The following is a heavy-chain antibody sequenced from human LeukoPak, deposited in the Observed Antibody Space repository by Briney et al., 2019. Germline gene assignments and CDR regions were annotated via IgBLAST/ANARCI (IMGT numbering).Heavy chain of an antibody. D-gene: IGHD5-18*01. CDR2: IIPIFGTA. J-gene: IGHJ4*02. CDR1: GGTFSSYA. CDR3: ARVKFGYSYGYDY. Sequence: SVKVSCKASGGTFSSYAISWVRQAPGQGLEWMGGIIPIFGTANYAQKFQGRVTITADESTSSAYMELSSLRSEDTAVYYCARVKFGYSYGYDYWGQGTLVTVSS. V-gene: IGHV1-69*13.